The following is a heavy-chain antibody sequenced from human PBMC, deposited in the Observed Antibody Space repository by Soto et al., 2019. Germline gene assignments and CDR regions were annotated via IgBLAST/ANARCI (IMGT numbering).Heavy chain of an antibody. CDR3: ERLTIAAGKYYYGMDV. D-gene: IGHD6-25*01. V-gene: IGHV5-51*01. J-gene: IGHJ6*02. Sequence: GESLKISCKGSGYSFTSYWIGWVRQMPGKGLEWMGIIYPGDSDTRYSPSFQGQVTISADKSISTAYLQWSSLKASDTAMYYWERLTIAAGKYYYGMDVWGQGTTVTVSS. CDR2: IYPGDSDT. CDR1: GYSFTSYW.